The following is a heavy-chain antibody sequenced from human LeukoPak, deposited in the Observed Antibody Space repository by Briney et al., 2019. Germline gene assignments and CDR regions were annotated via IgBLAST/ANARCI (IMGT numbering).Heavy chain of an antibody. CDR3: ARSELELQVYRFDP. J-gene: IGHJ5*02. CDR1: GYTFTGYY. V-gene: IGHV1-2*04. D-gene: IGHD1-7*01. CDR2: INPNSGGT. Sequence: ASVKVSCKSSGYTFTGYYMHWVRQAPGQGLEWMGWINPNSGGTNYAQKFQGWVTMTRDTSISTAYMELSRLRSDDTDVYYCARSELELQVYRFDPWGQGTLVTVSS.